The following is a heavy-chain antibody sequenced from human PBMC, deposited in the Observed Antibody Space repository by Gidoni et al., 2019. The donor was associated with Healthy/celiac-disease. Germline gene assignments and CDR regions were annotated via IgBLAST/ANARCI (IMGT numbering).Heavy chain of an antibody. CDR2: IKQDGSEK. D-gene: IGHD3-3*01. Sequence: EVQLVESGGGLVQPGGSRRLSCAASGFAFSSYWMSWVRQAPGKGLEWVANIKQDGSEKYYVDSVKGRFTISRDNAKNSLYLQMNSLRAEDTAVYYGARSYDFWSGYYRAYWGQGTLVTVSS. V-gene: IGHV3-7*01. CDR1: GFAFSSYW. CDR3: ARSYDFWSGYYRAY. J-gene: IGHJ4*02.